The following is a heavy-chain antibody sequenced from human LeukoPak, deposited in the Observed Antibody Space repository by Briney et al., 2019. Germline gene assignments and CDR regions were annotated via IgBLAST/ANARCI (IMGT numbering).Heavy chain of an antibody. V-gene: IGHV3-48*04. CDR2: ISSSSSTI. CDR3: ARAPNYYDSSGYLDY. D-gene: IGHD3-22*01. J-gene: IGHJ4*02. CDR1: GFTFDDYA. Sequence: GGSLRLSCAASGFTFDDYAMHWVRQAPGKGLEWVSYISSSSSTIYYADSVKGRFTISRDNAKNSLYLQMNSLRAEDTAVYYCARAPNYYDSSGYLDYWGQGTLVTVSS.